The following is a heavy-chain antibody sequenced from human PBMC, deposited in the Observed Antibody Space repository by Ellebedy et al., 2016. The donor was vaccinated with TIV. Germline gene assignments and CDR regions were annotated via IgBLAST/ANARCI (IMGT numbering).Heavy chain of an antibody. Sequence: PGGSLRLSCAASGFTFDDYGMSWVRQAPGKGLEWVSVINWNGGSTGYADSVKGRFTISRDNAKTSLYLQMKSLRAEDTSLYYCARDRSVVMASDAFDIWGQGTMVTVSS. CDR3: ARDRSVVMASDAFDI. CDR1: GFTFDDYG. J-gene: IGHJ3*02. D-gene: IGHD4-23*01. CDR2: INWNGGST. V-gene: IGHV3-20*04.